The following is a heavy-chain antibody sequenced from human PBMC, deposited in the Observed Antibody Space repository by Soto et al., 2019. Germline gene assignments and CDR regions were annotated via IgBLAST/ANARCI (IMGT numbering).Heavy chain of an antibody. J-gene: IGHJ4*02. CDR1: GFTFSSYW. CDR2: INSDGSST. V-gene: IGHV3-74*01. CDR3: ARVMTTEEIDY. Sequence: PGGSLRLSCAASGFTFSSYWMHWVRQAPGKGLVWVSRINSDGSSTIYADSVKGRFTISRDNAKNTLYLQMNSLRAEDTAVYYCARVMTTEEIDYWGQGTLVTVSS. D-gene: IGHD4-17*01.